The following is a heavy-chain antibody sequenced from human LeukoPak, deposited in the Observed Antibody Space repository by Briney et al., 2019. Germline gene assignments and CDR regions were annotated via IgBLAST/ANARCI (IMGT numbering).Heavy chain of an antibody. V-gene: IGHV4-38-2*01. CDR1: GYSISSGYY. CDR2: IYHNGNT. CDR3: ARAYHSSWYLNWFDP. J-gene: IGHJ5*02. D-gene: IGHD6-13*01. Sequence: SETLSLTCAVSGYSISSGYYWGWIRQPSRKGLEWIGSIYHNGNTYYNPSLKSRVTISVDTSKNEFSLRLSSVTAADTAVYYCARAYHSSWYLNWFDPWGQGTLVTVSS.